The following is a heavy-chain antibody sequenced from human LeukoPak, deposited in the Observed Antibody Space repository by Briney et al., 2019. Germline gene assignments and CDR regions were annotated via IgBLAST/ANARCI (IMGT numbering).Heavy chain of an antibody. CDR3: ARGDEWEPAIDF. Sequence: ASVKVSCKPSGYPFSGHYINWVRHAPGQGLEWMGWIKPNSGDTNYAQKFQGRLTMTRDTTISTVYMELNRLTSDDTAVYYCARGDEWEPAIDFWGQGTLITVSS. V-gene: IGHV1-2*02. CDR1: GYPFSGHY. D-gene: IGHD1-26*01. CDR2: IKPNSGDT. J-gene: IGHJ4*02.